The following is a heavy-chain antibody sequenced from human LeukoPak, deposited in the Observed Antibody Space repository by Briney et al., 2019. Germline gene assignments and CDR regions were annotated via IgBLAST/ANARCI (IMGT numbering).Heavy chain of an antibody. Sequence: SETLSLTCAVYGGSFSGYYWSWIRQPPGKGLEWIGEINHSGSTNYNPSLKSRVTISVDTSKNQFCLRQSSVTAAETAAYYCARGSVYYGSGSYDYWGQGTLVTASS. CDR1: GGSFSGYY. D-gene: IGHD3-10*01. CDR3: ARGSVYYGSGSYDY. V-gene: IGHV4-34*01. J-gene: IGHJ4*02. CDR2: INHSGST.